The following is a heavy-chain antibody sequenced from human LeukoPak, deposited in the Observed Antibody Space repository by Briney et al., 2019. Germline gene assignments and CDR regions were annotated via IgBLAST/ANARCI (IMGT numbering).Heavy chain of an antibody. D-gene: IGHD2-2*01. J-gene: IGHJ4*02. Sequence: GGSLRLSCAASGFAFNTYAMNWVRQAPGKGLEWVSSISRDSETKLYADSVKGRFTISRDNAKNSLFLQMSSLGGEDTAVYYCATHLTSCAPGWGQGTLVTVSS. CDR1: GFAFNTYA. CDR3: ATHLTSCAPG. CDR2: ISRDSETK. V-gene: IGHV3-21*01.